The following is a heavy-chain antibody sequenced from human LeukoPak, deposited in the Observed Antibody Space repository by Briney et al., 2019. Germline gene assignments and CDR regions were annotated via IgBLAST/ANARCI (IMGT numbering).Heavy chain of an antibody. V-gene: IGHV1-46*01. Sequence: GASVKVSCKASGYTFTSYYMHWVRQAPGQGLEWMGIINPSGGRTSYAQKFQGRVTMTRDMSTSTVYMELSSLRSDDTAVYYCARVPRGYSYDYWGQGTLATVSS. CDR1: GYTFTSYY. J-gene: IGHJ4*02. CDR2: INPSGGRT. D-gene: IGHD5-18*01. CDR3: ARVPRGYSYDY.